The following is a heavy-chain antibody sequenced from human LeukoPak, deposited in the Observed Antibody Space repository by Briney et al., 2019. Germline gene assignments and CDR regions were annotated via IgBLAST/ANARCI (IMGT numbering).Heavy chain of an antibody. CDR2: IIPILGIA. D-gene: IGHD4-17*01. V-gene: IGHV1-69*02. CDR1: GGTFSSYT. Sequence: ASVKVSCKASGGTFSSYTISWVRQAPGQGLGWMGRIIPILGIANYAQKFQGRVTITADKSTSTAYMELSSLRSEDTAVYYCARVWDRLRPKFDYWGQGTLVTVSS. J-gene: IGHJ4*02. CDR3: ARVWDRLRPKFDY.